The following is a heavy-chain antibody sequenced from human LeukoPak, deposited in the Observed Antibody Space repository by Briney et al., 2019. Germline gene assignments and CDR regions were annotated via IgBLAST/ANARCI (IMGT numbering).Heavy chain of an antibody. J-gene: IGHJ4*02. D-gene: IGHD3-3*01. Sequence: GASVKVSCKASGGTFSSYAISWVRQAPGQGLEWMRRIIPILGIANYAQKFQGRVTITADKSTSTAYMELSSLRSEDTAVYYCASNPDYDFWSGGHYWGQGTLVTVSS. CDR3: ASNPDYDFWSGGHY. V-gene: IGHV1-69*04. CDR2: IIPILGIA. CDR1: GGTFSSYA.